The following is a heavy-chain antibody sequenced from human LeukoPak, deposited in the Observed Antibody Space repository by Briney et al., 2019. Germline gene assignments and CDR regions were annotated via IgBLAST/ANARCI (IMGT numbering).Heavy chain of an antibody. CDR1: GFTFSSYA. D-gene: IGHD3-3*01. CDR3: ARVGYDFWSGYYPDYHYYYYMGV. Sequence: GRSLRLSCAASGFTFSSYAMHWVRQAPGKGLEWVAVISYDGSNKYYADSVKGRFTISRDNSKNTLYLQMNSLRAEDTAVYYCARVGYDFWSGYYPDYHYYYYMGVWGKGTTVTVSS. CDR2: ISYDGSNK. V-gene: IGHV3-30*04. J-gene: IGHJ6*03.